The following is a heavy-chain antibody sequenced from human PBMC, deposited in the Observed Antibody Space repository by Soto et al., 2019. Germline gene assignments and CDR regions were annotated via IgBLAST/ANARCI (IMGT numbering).Heavy chain of an antibody. CDR2: IYYSGST. CDR3: ARDEAGPYCSGGSCYSGDYYGMDV. Sequence: SETLSLTCTVSGGSISSGGYYWSWIRQHPGKGLEWIGYIYYSGSTYYNPSLKSRVTISVDTSKNQFSLKLSSVTAEDTAVYYCARDEAGPYCSGGSCYSGDYYGMDVWGQGTTVTVSS. CDR1: GGSISSGGYY. D-gene: IGHD2-15*01. V-gene: IGHV4-31*03. J-gene: IGHJ6*02.